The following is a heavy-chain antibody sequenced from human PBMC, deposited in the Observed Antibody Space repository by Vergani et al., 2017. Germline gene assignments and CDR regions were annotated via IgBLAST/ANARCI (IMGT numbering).Heavy chain of an antibody. D-gene: IGHD6-19*01. Sequence: QVQLVQSGAEVKKPGASVKVSCKASGYTFTGYYMHWVRQAPGQGLEWMGRINPNSGGTNYAQKFQGRVTMTRDTSISTAYMELRRLRSDDTAVYYCARVTDGSGLVDAFDIWGQGTMVTVSS. CDR2: INPNSGGT. V-gene: IGHV1-2*06. J-gene: IGHJ3*02. CDR1: GYTFTGYY. CDR3: ARVTDGSGLVDAFDI.